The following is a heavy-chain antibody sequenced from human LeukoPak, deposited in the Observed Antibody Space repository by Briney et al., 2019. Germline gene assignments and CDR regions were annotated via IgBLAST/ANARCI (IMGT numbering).Heavy chain of an antibody. Sequence: SVKVSCKASGSTFSSYAVSWVRQAPGQGLEWMGGIIPIFGTANYAQKFQGRVTITADESTSTAYMELSSLRSEDTAVYYCARKVGGYSYGHAFDYWGQGTLVTVSS. CDR3: ARKVGGYSYGHAFDY. J-gene: IGHJ4*02. D-gene: IGHD5-18*01. CDR1: GSTFSSYA. CDR2: IIPIFGTA. V-gene: IGHV1-69*13.